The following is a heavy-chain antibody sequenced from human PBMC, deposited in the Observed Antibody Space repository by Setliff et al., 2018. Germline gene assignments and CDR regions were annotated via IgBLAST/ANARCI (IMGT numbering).Heavy chain of an antibody. V-gene: IGHV1-18*01. CDR1: GYTFSDYI. CDR2: ISPYTGKT. CDR3: ARDGGGYCATTSCFHFDY. D-gene: IGHD2-15*01. Sequence: ASVKVSCKASGYTFSDYIINWVRQAPGQGLEWVGWISPYTGKTYFAQKLQGRVTMTTDTSTGIAYMELRSLRSDDTAIYYCARDGGGYCATTSCFHFDYWGQGTQVTVSS. J-gene: IGHJ4*02.